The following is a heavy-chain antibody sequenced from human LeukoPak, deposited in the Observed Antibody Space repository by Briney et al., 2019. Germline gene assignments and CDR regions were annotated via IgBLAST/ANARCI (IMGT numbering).Heavy chain of an antibody. Sequence: GGSLRLSCAASGFTVSSNHMSWVRQAPGKGLEWVSVIYSGGSTYYADSVKGRFTISRDNSKNTLYLQMNSLRAEDTAVYYCASESYYYDSRSDYWGQGTLVTVSS. CDR2: IYSGGST. CDR1: GFTVSSNH. D-gene: IGHD3-22*01. CDR3: ASESYYYDSRSDY. V-gene: IGHV3-53*01. J-gene: IGHJ4*02.